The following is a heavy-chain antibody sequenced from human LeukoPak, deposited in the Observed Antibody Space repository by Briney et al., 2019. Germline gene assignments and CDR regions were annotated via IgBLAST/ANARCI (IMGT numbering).Heavy chain of an antibody. CDR3: ARGQRYSSSWYGTLGY. CDR1: GGSFSGYY. D-gene: IGHD6-13*01. Sequence: SETLSLTCAVYGGSFSGYYWSWIRQPPGKGPEWIGEINHSGSTNYNPSLKSRVTISVDTSKNQFSLKLSSVTAADTAVYYCARGQRYSSSWYGTLGYWGQGTLVTVSS. V-gene: IGHV4-34*01. J-gene: IGHJ4*02. CDR2: INHSGST.